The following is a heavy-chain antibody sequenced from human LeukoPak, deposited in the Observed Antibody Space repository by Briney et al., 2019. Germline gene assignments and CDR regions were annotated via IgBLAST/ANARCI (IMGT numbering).Heavy chain of an antibody. J-gene: IGHJ6*02. CDR2: ISSSSSTI. CDR3: AKDLNYYGSHMDV. D-gene: IGHD3-10*01. V-gene: IGHV3-48*01. Sequence: PGGSLRLSCAASGFTFSSYSMNWVRQAPGKGLEWGSYISSSSSTIYYADSVKGRFTISRDNAKNSLYLQMNSLGAEDTALYYCAKDLNYYGSHMDVWGQGTMVTVSS. CDR1: GFTFSSYS.